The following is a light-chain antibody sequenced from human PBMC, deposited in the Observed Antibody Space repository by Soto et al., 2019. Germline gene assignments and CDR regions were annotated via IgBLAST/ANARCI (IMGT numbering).Light chain of an antibody. CDR2: GAS. CDR1: QSVSSSY. CDR3: QQYGCSPLT. Sequence: EIVLTLSPGTLSSSPGERATLSCRASQSVSSSYLAWYQQKPGQAPRLLIYGASSRATGIPDRFSGSGSGTDFTLTISRLEPEDFAVYYCQQYGCSPLTLGGGTKVDI. J-gene: IGKJ4*01. V-gene: IGKV3-20*01.